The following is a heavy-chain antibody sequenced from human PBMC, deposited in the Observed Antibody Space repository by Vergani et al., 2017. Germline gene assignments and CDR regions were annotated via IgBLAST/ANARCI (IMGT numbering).Heavy chain of an antibody. CDR2: ISGSGGST. D-gene: IGHD2-15*01. V-gene: IGHV3-23*01. CDR1: GFTFSSYA. Sequence: EVQLLESGGGLVQPGGSLRLSCAASGFTFSSYAMSWVRQAPGKGLEWVSAISGSGGSTYYADSVKGRFTISRDNSKNTLYLQMNSLRAEDTALYYCAKDMGYCSGGSCYSFDYWGQGTLVTVSS. CDR3: AKDMGYCSGGSCYSFDY. J-gene: IGHJ4*02.